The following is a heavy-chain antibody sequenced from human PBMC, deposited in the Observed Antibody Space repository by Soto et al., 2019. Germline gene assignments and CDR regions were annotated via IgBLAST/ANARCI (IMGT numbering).Heavy chain of an antibody. J-gene: IGHJ6*02. CDR3: ARDPREGSSDHGDYYYGMDV. CDR2: IIPIFGTA. CDR1: GGPFSSYA. D-gene: IGHD2-2*01. V-gene: IGHV1-69*13. Sequence: SVQVSCKASGGPFSSYAISWVRQAPGQGLEWMGGIIPIFGTANYAQKFQGRVTITADESTSTAYMELSSLRSEDTAVYYCARDPREGSSDHGDYYYGMDVWGQGTTVTVSS.